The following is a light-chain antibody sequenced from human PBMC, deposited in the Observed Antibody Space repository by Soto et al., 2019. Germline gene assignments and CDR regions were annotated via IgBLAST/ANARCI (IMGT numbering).Light chain of an antibody. CDR3: QQYGSSPSIT. Sequence: EIVLTQSPGTLSLPPGERAALSCRASQSVSSNYLAWYQQKPGQAPRLLIYGASSRATGIPDRFSGSGSGADFTLTISRLEPEDFAVYYCQQYGSSPSITFGQGTRLEIK. CDR1: QSVSSNY. J-gene: IGKJ5*01. CDR2: GAS. V-gene: IGKV3-20*01.